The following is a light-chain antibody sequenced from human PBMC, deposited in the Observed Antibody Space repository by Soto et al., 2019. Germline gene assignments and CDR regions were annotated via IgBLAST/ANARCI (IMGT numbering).Light chain of an antibody. CDR3: AAYTTSSTLV. Sequence: QSALTQPASVSGSPGQSITISCAGTSGDVGALDYVSWYQHHPGKVPKMMIYDVSDRPSGVSTRFSGSKSANMASLTISGLQADDEADYYCAAYTTSSTLVFGGGTKLTVL. CDR2: DVS. V-gene: IGLV2-14*03. J-gene: IGLJ3*02. CDR1: SGDVGALDY.